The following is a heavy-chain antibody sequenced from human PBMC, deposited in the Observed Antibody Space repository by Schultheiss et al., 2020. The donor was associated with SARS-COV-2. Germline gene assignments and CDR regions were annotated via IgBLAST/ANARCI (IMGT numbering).Heavy chain of an antibody. CDR2: ISAYNGNT. J-gene: IGHJ6*02. Sequence: ASVKVSCKASGYTFTSYGISWVRQAPGQGLEWMGWISAYNGNTNYAQKLQGRVTMTTDTSTSTAYMELRSLRSDDTAVYYCAGPQVGVVGYYYYGMDVWGQGTTVTVSS. V-gene: IGHV1-18*01. CDR3: AGPQVGVVGYYYYGMDV. D-gene: IGHD1-26*01. CDR1: GYTFTSYG.